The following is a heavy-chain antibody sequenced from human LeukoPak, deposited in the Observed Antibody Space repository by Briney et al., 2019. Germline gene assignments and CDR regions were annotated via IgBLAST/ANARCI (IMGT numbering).Heavy chain of an antibody. V-gene: IGHV3-30-3*01. CDR2: ISYDGSNK. CDR1: GFTFSSYA. CDR3: ARGVNWYFDY. D-gene: IGHD1-1*01. Sequence: GGSLRLYCAASGFTFSSYAMHWVRQAPGKGLEWVAVISYDGSNKYYADSVKGRFTISRDNSKNTLYLQMNSLRAEDTAVYYCARGVNWYFDYWGQGTLVTVSS. J-gene: IGHJ4*02.